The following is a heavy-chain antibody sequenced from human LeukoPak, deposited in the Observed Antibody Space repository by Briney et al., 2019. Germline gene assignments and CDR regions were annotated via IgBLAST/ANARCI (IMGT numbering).Heavy chain of an antibody. Sequence: GSLRLSCEASGFNFSSYGMHWVRQVPGKGLEWVTFKGFDGTNKYYPASMKGRFTISREQSTNTLSLQMSSLGGDATAVYYCTNPPYRGASSSAFECWGEG. J-gene: IGHJ4*03. CDR3: TNPPYRGASSSAFEC. D-gene: IGHD6-6*01. CDR1: GFNFSSYG. CDR2: KGFDGTNK. V-gene: IGHV3-30*02.